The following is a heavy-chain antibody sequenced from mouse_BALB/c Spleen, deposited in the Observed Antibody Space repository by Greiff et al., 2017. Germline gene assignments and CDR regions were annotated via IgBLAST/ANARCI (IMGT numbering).Heavy chain of an antibody. Sequence: VKLQESGAELAKPGASVKMSCKASGYTFTSYWMHWVKQRPGQGLEWIGYINPSTGYTEYNQKFKDKATLTADKSSSTAYMQLSSLTSEDSAVYYCARGPVVGAMDYWGQGTSVTVSS. CDR1: GYTFTSYW. J-gene: IGHJ4*01. CDR3: ARGPVVGAMDY. V-gene: IGHV1-7*01. D-gene: IGHD1-1*01. CDR2: INPSTGYT.